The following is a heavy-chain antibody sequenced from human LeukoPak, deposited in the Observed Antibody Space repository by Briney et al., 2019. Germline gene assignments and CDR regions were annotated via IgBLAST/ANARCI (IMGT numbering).Heavy chain of an antibody. CDR2: ISYSGST. D-gene: IGHD3-10*01. CDR3: ARHYHYGSGTYRPLDP. V-gene: IGHV4-39*01. J-gene: IGHJ5*02. Sequence: TSETLSLTCTVSGGSISSSSYYWGWIRQSPGKGLEWIGSISYSGSTYYNPSLKSRVTLSVDTSKNQFSLKLSSVTAADTAVYYCARHYHYGSGTYRPLDPWGQGTLVTVSS. CDR1: GGSISSSSYY.